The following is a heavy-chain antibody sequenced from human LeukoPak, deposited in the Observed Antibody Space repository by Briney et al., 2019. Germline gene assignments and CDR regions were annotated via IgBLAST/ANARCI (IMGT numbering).Heavy chain of an antibody. V-gene: IGHV4-59*12. Sequence: NSSETLSLTCTVSGGSISSYHWSWIRQPPGKGLECIGYIYSSGSTNYNPSLKSRVTISVDTSKNQFSLKLSSVTAADTAVYYCARIIAAAAWGDYWGQGTLVTVSS. D-gene: IGHD6-13*01. CDR1: GGSISSYH. CDR2: IYSSGST. J-gene: IGHJ4*02. CDR3: ARIIAAAAWGDY.